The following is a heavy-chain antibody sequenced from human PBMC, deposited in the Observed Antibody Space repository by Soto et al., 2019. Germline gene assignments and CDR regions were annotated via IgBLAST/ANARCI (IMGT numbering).Heavy chain of an antibody. V-gene: IGHV3-7*01. CDR1: GFTFSSYW. CDR3: ARVRGVVAAGPYYYYYYGMDV. D-gene: IGHD2-15*01. CDR2: IKQDGSEK. J-gene: IGHJ6*02. Sequence: GGSLRLSCAASGFTFSSYWMSWVRQAPGKWLEWVANIKQDGSEKYYVDSVKGRFTISRDNAKNSLYLQMNSLRAEDTAVDYCARVRGVVAAGPYYYYYYGMDVWGQGXTVTVYS.